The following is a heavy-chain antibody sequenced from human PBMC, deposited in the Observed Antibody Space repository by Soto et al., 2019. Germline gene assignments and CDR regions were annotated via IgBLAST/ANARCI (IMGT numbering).Heavy chain of an antibody. CDR2: ISYDGSNK. CDR3: AREVYKYVDTAMVAFGY. Sequence: QVQLVESGGGVVQPGRSLRLSCAASGFTFSSYAMHWVRQAPGKGLEWVAVISYDGSNKYYADSVKGRFTISRDNSKNTLYLQMNSLRAEDTAVYYCAREVYKYVDTAMVAFGYCGQGTLVTVSS. J-gene: IGHJ4*02. V-gene: IGHV3-30-3*01. D-gene: IGHD5-18*01. CDR1: GFTFSSYA.